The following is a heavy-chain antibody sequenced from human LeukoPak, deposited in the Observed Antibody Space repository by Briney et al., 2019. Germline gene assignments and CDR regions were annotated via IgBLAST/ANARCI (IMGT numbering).Heavy chain of an antibody. CDR2: INAGNGNT. CDR3: ARDQSGYLTADY. CDR1: GYTFTSFA. D-gene: IGHD6-13*01. J-gene: IGHJ4*02. V-gene: IGHV1-3*01. Sequence: GASVKVSCKASGYTFTSFAMHWVRQAPGQRLEWMGWINAGNGNTKYSQKFQGRVTITRDTSASTAYMELSSLRSEDTAVYYCARDQSGYLTADYWGQGTLVTVSS.